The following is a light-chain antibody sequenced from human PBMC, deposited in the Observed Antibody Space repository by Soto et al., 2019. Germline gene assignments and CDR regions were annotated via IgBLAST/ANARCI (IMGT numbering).Light chain of an antibody. J-gene: IGKJ4*01. V-gene: IGKV1-9*01. CDR3: QKLNSYPLT. Sequence: DTQLTQSPSFLSASLGDRVTITCRASQGISSYLVWYQQKPGKAPKLLIYAASTLQSGVLSRFSGSGSGTEFPLTISSLQPEDFATYYCQKLNSYPLTFGGGTK. CDR1: QGISSY. CDR2: AAS.